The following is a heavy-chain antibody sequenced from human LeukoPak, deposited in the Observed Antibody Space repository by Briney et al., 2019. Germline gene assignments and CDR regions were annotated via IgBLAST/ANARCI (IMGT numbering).Heavy chain of an antibody. Sequence: GGTLRPSCAASGFTFSSYGMSWVRQAPGKGLEWVSAISGSGGSTYYADSVKGRFTISRDNSKNTLYLQMNSLRAEDTAVYYCARGGDFWSGYSRGYYMDVWGKGTTVTVSS. CDR1: GFTFSSYG. D-gene: IGHD3-3*01. V-gene: IGHV3-23*01. J-gene: IGHJ6*03. CDR2: ISGSGGST. CDR3: ARGGDFWSGYSRGYYMDV.